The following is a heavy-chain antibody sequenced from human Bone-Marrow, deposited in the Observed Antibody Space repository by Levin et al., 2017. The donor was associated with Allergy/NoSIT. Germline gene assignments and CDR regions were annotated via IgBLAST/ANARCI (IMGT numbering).Heavy chain of an antibody. Sequence: PGGSLRLSCAASGFAFSNYAVNWIRQTPGKSLEWVSSISGNGRVTYYADSVKGRFTISRDNSKDILYLQMTGLRGEDTARYYCTKVRGSGYCSYPACQDFDLWGRGTLVSVTS. CDR3: TKVRGSGYCSYPACQDFDL. CDR1: GFAFSNYA. CDR2: ISGNGRVT. J-gene: IGHJ4*02. D-gene: IGHD2-2*03. V-gene: IGHV3-23*01.